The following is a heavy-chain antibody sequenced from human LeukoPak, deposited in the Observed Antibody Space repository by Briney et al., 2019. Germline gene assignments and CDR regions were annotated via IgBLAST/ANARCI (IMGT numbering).Heavy chain of an antibody. D-gene: IGHD3-22*01. CDR1: GGSISSYY. V-gene: IGHV4-59*12. Sequence: PSETLSLTCTVSGGSISSYYWSWIRQPPGKGLEWIGYIYYSGSTNYNPFLKSRVTISVDTSKNQFSLKLSSVTAADTAFYYCARRSLDSSGEFDIWGQGTMVTASS. CDR2: IYYSGST. CDR3: ARRSLDSSGEFDI. J-gene: IGHJ3*02.